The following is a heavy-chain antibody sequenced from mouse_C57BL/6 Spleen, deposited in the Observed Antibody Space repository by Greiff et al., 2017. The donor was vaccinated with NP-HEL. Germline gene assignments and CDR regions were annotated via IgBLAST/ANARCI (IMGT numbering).Heavy chain of an antibody. CDR3: ARFITTVVATDY. Sequence: QVQLQQPGAELVMPGASVKLSCKASGYTFTSYWMHWVKQRPGQGLEWIGEIDPSDSYTNSNQKFKGKSTLTVDKSSSTAYMQLSSLTSEDSAVYYCARFITTVVATDYWGQGTTLTVAS. CDR2: IDPSDSYT. D-gene: IGHD1-1*01. V-gene: IGHV1-69*01. J-gene: IGHJ2*01. CDR1: GYTFTSYW.